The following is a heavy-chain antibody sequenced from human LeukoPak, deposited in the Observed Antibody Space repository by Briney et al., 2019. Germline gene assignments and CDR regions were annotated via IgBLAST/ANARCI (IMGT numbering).Heavy chain of an antibody. CDR1: GFTFSSYS. CDR2: INSRSSTI. CDR3: AREPPRDDDAFDI. Sequence: PGGSLRLSCAASGFTFSSYSMNWVRQAPGKGLEWVSYINSRSSTIYYADSVKGRFTASRDNAKNSLYLQMNSLRDEDTAVYYCAREPPRDDDAFDIWGQGTMVTVSS. D-gene: IGHD2-21*01. J-gene: IGHJ3*02. V-gene: IGHV3-48*02.